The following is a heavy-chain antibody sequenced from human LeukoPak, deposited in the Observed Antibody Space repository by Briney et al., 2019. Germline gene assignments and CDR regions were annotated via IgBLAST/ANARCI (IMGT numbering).Heavy chain of an antibody. CDR3: AKDYNAFDM. D-gene: IGHD3-10*01. CDR1: GFTFSSYA. Sequence: GGSLRLSCAASGFTFSSYAMHWVRQAPGKGLEWVAVISYDGSNKYYADSVKGRFTISRDNSKNTLYLQMDSLRAEDTAVYYSAKDYNAFDMWGQGTVVTVSS. CDR2: ISYDGSNK. V-gene: IGHV3-30-3*01. J-gene: IGHJ3*02.